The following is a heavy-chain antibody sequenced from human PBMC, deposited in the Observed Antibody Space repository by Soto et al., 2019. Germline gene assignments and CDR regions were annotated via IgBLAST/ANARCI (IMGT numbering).Heavy chain of an antibody. Sequence: QVQLQQWGAGLLKPSETLSLTCAVYGGSFSGYYWCWIRQPPGKGLEWIGEINHSGSTNYNPSLKSRVTISVDTSKNQFSLKLSSVTAADTAVYYCAREGEQWLAHNWFDPWGQGTLVTVSS. CDR3: AREGEQWLAHNWFDP. J-gene: IGHJ5*02. CDR2: INHSGST. CDR1: GGSFSGYY. V-gene: IGHV4-34*01. D-gene: IGHD6-19*01.